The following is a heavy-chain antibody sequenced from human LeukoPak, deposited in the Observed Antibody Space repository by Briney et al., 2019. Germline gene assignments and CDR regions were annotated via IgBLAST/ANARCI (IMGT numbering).Heavy chain of an antibody. J-gene: IGHJ4*02. CDR3: ARSSSMVRGVILGY. V-gene: IGHV1-8*02. CDR2: MNPNSGAT. Sequence: ASVKVSCKASGGTFSSYAINWVRQATGQGLEWMGWMNPNSGATGYAQKFQGRVTMTRDTSISTAYMELSSLRSEDTAVYYCARSSSMVRGVILGYWGQGTLVTVSS. CDR1: GGTFSSYA. D-gene: IGHD3-10*01.